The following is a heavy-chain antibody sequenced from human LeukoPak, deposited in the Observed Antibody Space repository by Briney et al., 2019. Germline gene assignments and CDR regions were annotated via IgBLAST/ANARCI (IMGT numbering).Heavy chain of an antibody. CDR3: ARERVSAYDY. CDR1: GFTFSSYA. V-gene: IGHV3-7*01. J-gene: IGHJ4*02. Sequence: GGSLRLSCAASGFTFSSYAMSWVRQAPGKGPEWVASIKPDGNEQYYVDSVRGRFTISRDNSKDSLFLQMDSLRDDDTAVYYCARERVSAYDYWGLGTLVTVSS. CDR2: IKPDGNEQ.